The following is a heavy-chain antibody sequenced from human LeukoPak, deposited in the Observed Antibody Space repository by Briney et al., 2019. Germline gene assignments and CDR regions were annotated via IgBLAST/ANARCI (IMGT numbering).Heavy chain of an antibody. J-gene: IGHJ6*02. CDR2: ISSSGSTI. CDR1: GFTFSDYY. Sequence: GGSLRLSCAASGFTFSDYYMSWVRQAPGKGLEWVSYISSSGSTIYYADSVKGRFTISRDNAKNSLYLQMNSLRAEDTAVYYCAREGYCSSTSCYTGGGYYYDGMDVWGQGTTVTVSS. D-gene: IGHD2-2*02. CDR3: AREGYCSSTSCYTGGGYYYDGMDV. V-gene: IGHV3-11*01.